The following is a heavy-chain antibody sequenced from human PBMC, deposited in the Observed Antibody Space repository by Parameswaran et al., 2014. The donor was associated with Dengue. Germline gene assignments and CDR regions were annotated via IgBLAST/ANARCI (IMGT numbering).Heavy chain of an antibody. D-gene: IGHD1-26*01. V-gene: IGHV3-21*01. Sequence: VRQMPRERGWSGVSSISSSSSYIYYADSVKGRFTIPRDNSKNTLYLQMNSLRAEDTAVYYCARDHLVGATRSHFDYWGQGTLVTVSS. CDR2: ISSSSSYI. CDR3: ARDHLVGATRSHFDY. J-gene: IGHJ4*02.